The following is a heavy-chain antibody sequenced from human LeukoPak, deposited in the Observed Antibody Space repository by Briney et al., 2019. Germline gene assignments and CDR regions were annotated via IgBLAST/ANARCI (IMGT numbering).Heavy chain of an antibody. CDR3: ARGKRTGYYKGVAEYFQH. J-gene: IGHJ1*01. CDR1: GGSFSGYY. V-gene: IGHV4-34*01. CDR2: INHSGST. D-gene: IGHD3-9*01. Sequence: SETLSLTCAVYGGSFSGYYWSWIRQPPGKGLEWIGEINHSGSTNYNPSLKSRVTISVDTSKNQFYLKMSSVTAADTAVYYCARGKRTGYYKGVAEYFQHWGQGTLVTVSS.